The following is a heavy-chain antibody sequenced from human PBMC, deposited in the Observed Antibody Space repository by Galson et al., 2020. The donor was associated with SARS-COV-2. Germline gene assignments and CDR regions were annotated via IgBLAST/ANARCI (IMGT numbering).Heavy chain of an antibody. Sequence: SETLSLTCTVSGGSISSYYWSWIRQPPGKGLEWIGYIYYSGSTNYNPSLKSRVTISVDTSKNQFSLKLSSVTAADTAVYYCARHRWSSSGWYGSGWFDPWGQGTLVTVSS. D-gene: IGHD6-19*01. J-gene: IGHJ5*02. CDR1: GGSISSYY. CDR2: IYYSGST. CDR3: ARHRWSSSGWYGSGWFDP. V-gene: IGHV4-59*08.